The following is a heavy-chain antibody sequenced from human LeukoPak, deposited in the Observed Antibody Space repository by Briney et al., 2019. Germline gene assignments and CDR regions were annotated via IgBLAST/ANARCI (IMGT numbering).Heavy chain of an antibody. CDR1: GFTFSSYE. D-gene: IGHD3-10*01. CDR2: ISSSGSTI. CDR3: ARDRYYFGSGSYFLRYMDV. V-gene: IGHV3-48*03. Sequence: GGSLRLSCAASGFTFSSYEMNWVRQAPGKGLEWVSYISSSGSTIYYADSVKGRFTISRDNAKNSLNLQMNSLRAEDTAVYYCARDRYYFGSGSYFLRYMDVWGKGTTVTVSS. J-gene: IGHJ6*03.